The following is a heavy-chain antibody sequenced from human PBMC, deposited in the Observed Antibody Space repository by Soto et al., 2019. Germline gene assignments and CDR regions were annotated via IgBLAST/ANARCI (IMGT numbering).Heavy chain of an antibody. CDR1: VFTLRNYA. CDR2: ISANDVGT. Sequence: GWSLRLSCEASVFTLRNYAMTWVRQAPGKGLEWVSVISANDVGTYYAESVKTRFTISTDQSRNTVYLQMDSLRADDTAIYYCAKAKNDYNCDNRPPFDYWGQGTLVTVSS. D-gene: IGHD1-20*01. V-gene: IGHV3-23*01. CDR3: AKAKNDYNCDNRPPFDY. J-gene: IGHJ4*02.